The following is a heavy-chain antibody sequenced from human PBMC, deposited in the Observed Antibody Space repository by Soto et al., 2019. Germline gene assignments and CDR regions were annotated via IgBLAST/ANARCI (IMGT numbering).Heavy chain of an antibody. CDR2: ISAYNGNT. Sequence: GASVKVSCKASGYTFTSYGISWVRQAPGQGLEWMGWISAYNGNTNYAQKLQGRVTITRDTSASTAYMELSSLRSEDTAVYYCASSFTVPAAIGYCGQGTLVTVSS. CDR1: GYTFTSYG. CDR3: ASSFTVPAAIGY. J-gene: IGHJ4*02. V-gene: IGHV1-18*01. D-gene: IGHD2-2*02.